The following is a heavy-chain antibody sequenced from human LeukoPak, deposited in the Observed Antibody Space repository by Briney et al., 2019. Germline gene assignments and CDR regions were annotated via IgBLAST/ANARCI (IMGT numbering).Heavy chain of an antibody. J-gene: IGHJ4*02. CDR2: IYHSGST. Sequence: SETLSLTCTVSGGSISSGGYYWSWIRQPPGKGLEWIGYIYHSGSTYYNPSLKSRVTISVDRSKNQFSLKLSSVTAADTAVYYCARLRVQNYGGNWGFDYWGQGTLVTVSS. D-gene: IGHD4-23*01. CDR3: ARLRVQNYGGNWGFDY. CDR1: GGSISSGGYY. V-gene: IGHV4-30-2*01.